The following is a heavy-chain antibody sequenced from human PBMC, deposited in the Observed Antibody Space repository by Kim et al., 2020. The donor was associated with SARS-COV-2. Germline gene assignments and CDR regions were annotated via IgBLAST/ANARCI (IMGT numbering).Heavy chain of an antibody. V-gene: IGHV1-46*01. CDR2: VNTDGGSI. CDR1: GYTFTTYY. D-gene: IGHD3-10*01. CDR3: ARSKYYGSGSCPAY. Sequence: ASVKVSCKASGYTFTTYYIHWVRQAPGQGLECVGIVNTDGGSISYAQKFQGRVTMTRDRSTSTVYMDMSRLTSEDTAVYYCARSKYYGSGSCPAYWGQGTRVTVSS. J-gene: IGHJ4*02.